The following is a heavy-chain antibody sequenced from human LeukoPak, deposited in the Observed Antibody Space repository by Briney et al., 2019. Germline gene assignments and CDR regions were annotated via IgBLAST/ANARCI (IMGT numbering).Heavy chain of an antibody. Sequence: GGPLRLSWAASGFTFSSYSMNWVRQAPGKGLEWVSGISGSGSGGSTYYADSVKGRFTISRDNSKNTLYLQMNSLRAEDTAVYYCAKFLAGVAVAGTDFDYWGQGTLVAVSS. V-gene: IGHV3-23*01. J-gene: IGHJ4*02. CDR3: AKFLAGVAVAGTDFDY. D-gene: IGHD6-19*01. CDR2: ISGSGSGGST. CDR1: GFTFSSYS.